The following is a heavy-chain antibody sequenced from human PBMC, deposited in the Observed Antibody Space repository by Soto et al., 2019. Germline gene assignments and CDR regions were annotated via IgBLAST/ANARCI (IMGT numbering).Heavy chain of an antibody. CDR3: ARESSGLSNFDY. V-gene: IGHV3-30*03. J-gene: IGHJ4*02. CDR1: GFTFSSYG. D-gene: IGHD6-19*01. CDR2: ISYDGSNK. Sequence: PGGSLRLSCAASGFTFSSYGMHWVRQAPGKGLEWVAVISYDGSNKYYADSVKGRFTISRDNSKNTLYLQMNSLRAEDTAVYYCARESSGLSNFDYWGQGTLVTVSS.